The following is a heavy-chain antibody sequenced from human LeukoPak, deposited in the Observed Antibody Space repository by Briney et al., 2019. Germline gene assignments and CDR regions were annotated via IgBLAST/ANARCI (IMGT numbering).Heavy chain of an antibody. CDR2: ISYDGSNK. Sequence: SLRLPCAASGFTFSSYGMHWVRQAPGKGLEWVAVISYDGSNKYYADSVKGRFTISRDNSKNTLYLQMNSLRAEDTAVYYCAKGTNFDYWGQGTLVTVSS. J-gene: IGHJ4*02. CDR3: AKGTNFDY. CDR1: GFTFSSYG. V-gene: IGHV3-30*18.